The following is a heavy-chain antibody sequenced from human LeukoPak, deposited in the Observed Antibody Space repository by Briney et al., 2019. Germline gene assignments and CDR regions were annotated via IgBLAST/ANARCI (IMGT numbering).Heavy chain of an antibody. CDR1: GGSIRSSSYN. J-gene: IGHJ3*02. V-gene: IGHV4-39*07. CDR2: LHYTGST. Sequence: SETLSLTCTVSGGSIRSSSYNWGWIRQPPGKGLEWIGSLHYTGSTYYNPSLKSRVTMSVDMSKNQFSLKLSSVTAADTAVYYCARGVRSRWYGNAFDIWDQGTMVTVSS. CDR3: ARGVRSRWYGNAFDI. D-gene: IGHD6-13*01.